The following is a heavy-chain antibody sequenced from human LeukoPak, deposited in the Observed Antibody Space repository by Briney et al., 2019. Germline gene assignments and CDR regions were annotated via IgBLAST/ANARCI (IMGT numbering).Heavy chain of an antibody. CDR2: IYYSGST. CDR3: ARTGPSHYYDSSGYYLWYFDL. Sequence: SETLSLTCTVSGGSISSYYWSWIRQPAGKGLEWIGCIYYSGSTNYNPSLKSRVTISVDTSKNQFSLKLSSVTAADTAVYYCARTGPSHYYDSSGYYLWYFDLWGRGTLVTVSS. V-gene: IGHV4-59*01. J-gene: IGHJ2*01. CDR1: GGSISSYY. D-gene: IGHD3-22*01.